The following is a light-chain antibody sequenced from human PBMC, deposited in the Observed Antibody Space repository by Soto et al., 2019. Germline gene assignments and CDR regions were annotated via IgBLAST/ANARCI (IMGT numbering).Light chain of an antibody. V-gene: IGKV3-15*01. CDR3: QQYNNWPGT. Sequence: EIVMTQSPATLSVSPGERATLSCRASQSVSSNLAWYQQKPGQAPRLLIYGASTRATGIPARFSGSGSGTEFTLTISSQQSEDFAVYYCQQYNNWPGTFGQGTMVEIK. CDR1: QSVSSN. J-gene: IGKJ1*01. CDR2: GAS.